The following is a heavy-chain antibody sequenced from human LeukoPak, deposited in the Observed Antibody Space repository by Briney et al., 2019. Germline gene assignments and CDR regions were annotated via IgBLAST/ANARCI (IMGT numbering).Heavy chain of an antibody. CDR2: IKQDGSEK. V-gene: IGHV3-7*01. D-gene: IGHD6-19*01. CDR3: ARGVNSSGWSGDFDY. Sequence: GGSLRLSCAASGFTFSSYWMSWVRQAPGKGLEWVANIKQDGSEKYYVDSVKGRFTISRDNAKNSLYLQMNSLRAEETAVYYCARGVNSSGWSGDFDYWGQGTLVTVSS. CDR1: GFTFSSYW. J-gene: IGHJ4*02.